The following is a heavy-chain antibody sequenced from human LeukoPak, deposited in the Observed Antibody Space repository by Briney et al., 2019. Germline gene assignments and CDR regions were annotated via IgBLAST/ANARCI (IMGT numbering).Heavy chain of an antibody. CDR3: ARDPSSSSRVDY. J-gene: IGHJ4*02. D-gene: IGHD6-6*01. Sequence: GASVKVSCKASGYTFTGYYMHWVRQAPGQGLEWMGWINPNSGGTSYAQKFQGRVTMTRDTSISTAYMELSRLRSDDTAVYYCARDPSSSSRVDYWGQGTLVTVSS. CDR1: GYTFTGYY. V-gene: IGHV1-2*02. CDR2: INPNSGGT.